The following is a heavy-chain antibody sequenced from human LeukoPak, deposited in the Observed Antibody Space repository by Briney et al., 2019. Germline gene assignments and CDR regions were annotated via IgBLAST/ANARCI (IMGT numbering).Heavy chain of an antibody. J-gene: IGHJ3*02. CDR1: GFTVSSNY. CDR3: ARPLGSKNAFDI. CDR2: IYYSGST. V-gene: IGHV4-59*08. D-gene: IGHD1-1*01. Sequence: GSLRLSCAASGFTVSSNYMSWIRQSPGKGLEWIGNIYYSGSTNYNPSLKSRVSISVDTSKNQFSLKLNSVTAADTAVYYCARPLGSKNAFDIWGQGTMVTVSS.